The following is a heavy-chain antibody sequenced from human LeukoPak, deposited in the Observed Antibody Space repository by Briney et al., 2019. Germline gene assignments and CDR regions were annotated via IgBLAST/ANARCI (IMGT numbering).Heavy chain of an antibody. CDR2: IIPIFGTA. CDR1: GGTFSSYA. CDR3: ARGSSYDFWSGSPTPYYYYYMDV. J-gene: IGHJ6*03. D-gene: IGHD3-3*01. Sequence: SVKVSCKASGGTFSSYAISWVRQAPGQGLEWMGGIIPIFGTANYAQKFQGRVTITTDESTSTAYMELSRLRSDDTAVYYCARGSSYDFWSGSPTPYYYYYMDVWGKGTTVTVSS. V-gene: IGHV1-69*05.